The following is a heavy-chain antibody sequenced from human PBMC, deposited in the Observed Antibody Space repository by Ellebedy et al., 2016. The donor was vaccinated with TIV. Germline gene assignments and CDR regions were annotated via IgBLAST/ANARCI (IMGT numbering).Heavy chain of an antibody. CDR1: GFSFGNCA. Sequence: GGSLRLSCAASGFSFGNCAMSWVRQAPGKGLEWVSTISGSGGHTYYADSVKGRVTISRDNSKTTLYLQMSSLRAEDTALYYCAKHGDTSGWYVGFYFDYWGQGTLVTVSS. V-gene: IGHV3-23*01. D-gene: IGHD6-19*01. CDR2: ISGSGGHT. CDR3: AKHGDTSGWYVGFYFDY. J-gene: IGHJ4*02.